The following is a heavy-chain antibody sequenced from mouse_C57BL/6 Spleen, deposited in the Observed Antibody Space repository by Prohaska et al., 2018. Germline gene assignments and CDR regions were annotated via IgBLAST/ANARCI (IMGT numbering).Heavy chain of an antibody. Sequence: WVTQVPGQGLEWIGAIDPSDSFTNYNPKFKVNATLTVDTSSSPAYMQLSSLTSEDSAVYSFASGHYYGSSFDYWGQGTTLTVSS. V-gene: IGHV1-59*01. D-gene: IGHD1-1*01. CDR3: ASGHYYGSSFDY. J-gene: IGHJ2*01. CDR2: IDPSDSFT.